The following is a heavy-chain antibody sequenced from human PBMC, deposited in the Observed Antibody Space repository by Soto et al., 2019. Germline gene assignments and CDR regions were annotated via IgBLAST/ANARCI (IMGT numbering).Heavy chain of an antibody. D-gene: IGHD6-6*01. CDR3: ASSREKYYFDY. V-gene: IGHV4-59*01. CDR2: IYYSGST. CDR1: GGCISSYY. J-gene: IGHJ4*02. Sequence: PSETLSLTCAVSGGCISSYYWSWIRQPPGKELEWIGYIYYSGSTNYNPSLKSRVTISVDTSKNQFSLKLSSVTAADTAVYYCASSREKYYFDYSGQGTLVTVSS.